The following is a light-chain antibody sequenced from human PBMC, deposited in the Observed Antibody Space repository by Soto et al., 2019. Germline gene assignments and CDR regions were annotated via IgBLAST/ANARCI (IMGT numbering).Light chain of an antibody. V-gene: IGKV2-30*01. CDR2: KVS. CDR3: MQAAHWPWT. Sequence: VVMTQSPLSLPVTLGQPAYISFSSNQSLVSSDGIAYFSWFQQRPGRSPRRLIYKVSTRDSGVPARFSGSGSGTDFTLKISRVEAEDVGVYYCMQAAHWPWTFGQGTKVDI. J-gene: IGKJ1*01. CDR1: QSLVSSDGIAY.